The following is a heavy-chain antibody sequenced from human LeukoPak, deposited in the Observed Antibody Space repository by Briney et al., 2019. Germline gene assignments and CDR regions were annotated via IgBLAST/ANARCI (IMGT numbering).Heavy chain of an antibody. D-gene: IGHD3-3*01. J-gene: IGHJ6*02. CDR2: IYPGDSDT. CDR1: GYSFTTYW. Sequence: GESLKISCKGSGYSFTTYWIAWVRQMPGKGLEFMGIIYPGDSDTRYTPSFQGQATISADKSISTAYLQWSSLKASDTAMYYCARGSIFGVVSYYYGMDVWGQGTAVTVSS. CDR3: ARGSIFGVVSYYYGMDV. V-gene: IGHV5-51*01.